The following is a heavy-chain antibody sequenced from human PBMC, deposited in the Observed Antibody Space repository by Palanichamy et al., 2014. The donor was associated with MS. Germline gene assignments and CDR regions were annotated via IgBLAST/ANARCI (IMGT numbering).Heavy chain of an antibody. CDR3: VRDWGASKVTADY. V-gene: IGHV1-18*01. Sequence: QVHLVQSGAEVKEPGASVKVSCKASGYTFTNHGITWVRQAPGQGPEWMGWITTDTGDTNYGQRFQGRVTMTRDTSTNIAYMELRSLRSDDTAMYYCVRDWGASKVTADYWGQGTLVIVSS. J-gene: IGHJ4*02. D-gene: IGHD2-21*02. CDR2: ITTDTGDT. CDR1: GYTFTNHG.